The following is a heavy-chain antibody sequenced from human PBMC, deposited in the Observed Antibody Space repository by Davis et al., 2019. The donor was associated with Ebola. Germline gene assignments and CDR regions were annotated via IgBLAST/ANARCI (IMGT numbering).Heavy chain of an antibody. Sequence: PGGSLRLSCEVSGFTFSNSAMSWVRQAPGKGLEWVSVISGSGDTTDYADSVKGRFTISRDNSKDTLFLEMNSLRAEDTAVYYCAKECHMTTVTSYHISILFTGLDYWGQGTLVTVSS. CDR2: ISGSGDTT. J-gene: IGHJ4*02. CDR1: GFTFSNSA. CDR3: AKECHMTTVTSYHISILFTGLDY. D-gene: IGHD4-17*01. V-gene: IGHV3-23*01.